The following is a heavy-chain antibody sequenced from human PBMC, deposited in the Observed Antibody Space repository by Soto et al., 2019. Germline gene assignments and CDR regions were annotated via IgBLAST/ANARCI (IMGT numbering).Heavy chain of an antibody. Sequence: GPSVKVSCKASRYTFISYDINWVRQATGQGLEWMGWMNPKSANTGYAQNFQGRVTMTRNTSISTAYMELSSLRSEDTAVYYCARSPSWETTVTPYYFDYWGQGTLVTVSS. CDR3: ARSPSWETTVTPYYFDY. J-gene: IGHJ4*02. V-gene: IGHV1-8*01. D-gene: IGHD4-4*01. CDR2: MNPKSANT. CDR1: RYTFISYD.